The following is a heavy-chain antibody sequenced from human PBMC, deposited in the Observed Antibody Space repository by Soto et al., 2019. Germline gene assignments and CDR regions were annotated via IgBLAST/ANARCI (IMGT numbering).Heavy chain of an antibody. V-gene: IGHV4-34*01. CDR2: INHSGST. Sequence: PSETLSLTCAVYGGSFSGYYWSWIRQPPGKGLEWIGEINHSGSTNYNPSLKSRVTISVDTSKNQFSLKLSSVTAADTAVYYCAAYSGTHFGDAFDIWGQGTMVT. D-gene: IGHD1-26*01. CDR1: GGSFSGYY. CDR3: AAYSGTHFGDAFDI. J-gene: IGHJ3*02.